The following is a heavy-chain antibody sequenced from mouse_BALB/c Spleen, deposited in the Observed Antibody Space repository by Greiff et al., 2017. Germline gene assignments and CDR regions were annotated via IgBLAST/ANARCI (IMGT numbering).Heavy chain of an antibody. V-gene: IGHV5-17*02. D-gene: IGHD4-1*01. CDR2: ISSGSSTI. J-gene: IGHJ4*01. CDR3: ARRAIWDAIYYAMVY. Sequence: EVKLVESGGGLVQPGGTRTLSCAASGFTFSSFGMHWVRQAPEKGLEWVAYISSGSSTIYYADTVKGRFTISSDNHKNTLFLQMTSLRSEDTAMYYWARRAIWDAIYYAMVYWGQGTSVTVSS. CDR1: GFTFSSFG.